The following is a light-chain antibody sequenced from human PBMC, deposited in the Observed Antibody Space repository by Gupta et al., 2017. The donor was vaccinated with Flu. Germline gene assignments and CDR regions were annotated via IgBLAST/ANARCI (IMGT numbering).Light chain of an antibody. J-gene: IGKJ4*01. Sequence: DIVMTKSPLSLPVTPGEPASISCRSSQSPLHSNGYNYLDWYLQKPGQSPQLLIYLGSNRASGVPDRFSGSGSGTDFTLKISRVEAEDVGVYYCMQALQTPLTFGGGTKVEIK. CDR3: MQALQTPLT. CDR2: LGS. CDR1: QSPLHSNGYNY. V-gene: IGKV2-28*01.